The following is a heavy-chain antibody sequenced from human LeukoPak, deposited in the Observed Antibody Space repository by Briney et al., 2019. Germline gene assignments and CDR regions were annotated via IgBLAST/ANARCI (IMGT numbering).Heavy chain of an antibody. J-gene: IGHJ5*01. CDR3: AKDAERGFDFSNSLES. Sequence: GTSLRLSCATPGFTFSHYAMHWVRQAPGKGLEWVAVIWNDVSDKYYGDSVKGRFTISRDNSEKTVYLQMNALRVEDTAVYYCAKDAERGFDFSNSLESWGQGTLVTVSS. V-gene: IGHV3-33*06. CDR2: IWNDVSDK. D-gene: IGHD4-11*01. CDR1: GFTFSHYA.